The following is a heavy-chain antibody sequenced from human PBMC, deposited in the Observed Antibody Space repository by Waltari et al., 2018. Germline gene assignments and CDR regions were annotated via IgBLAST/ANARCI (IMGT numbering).Heavy chain of an antibody. V-gene: IGHV4-34*02. D-gene: IGHD4-17*01. CDR3: ALSRYGLASPKFDP. Sequence: QVQVQQWGAGLVKPSETLSLTCAVYGGSFSGYYWRCLRQPPGKALAWIGEMDHSGVTNYNPSLTSRATISVDTSRNQLSLKLTAVTAADTAIYYCALSRYGLASPKFDPWGQGTLVTVSS. CDR2: MDHSGVT. CDR1: GGSFSGYY. J-gene: IGHJ5*02.